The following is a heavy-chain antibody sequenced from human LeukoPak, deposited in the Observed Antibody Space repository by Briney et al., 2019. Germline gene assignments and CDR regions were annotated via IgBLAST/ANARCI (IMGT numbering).Heavy chain of an antibody. J-gene: IGHJ4*02. CDR3: ARDSSLALENVGVPAPTDL. CDR1: GYTFTSYY. D-gene: IGHD2-2*01. V-gene: IGHV1-46*01. Sequence: ASVKVSCKASGYTFTSYYMHWVRQAPGQGLEWMGIINPSGGSTSYAQKFQGRVTMTRDMSSSTVYMELSSLRSEDTAVYYCARDSSLALENVGVPAPTDLWGQGTLVTVSS. CDR2: INPSGGST.